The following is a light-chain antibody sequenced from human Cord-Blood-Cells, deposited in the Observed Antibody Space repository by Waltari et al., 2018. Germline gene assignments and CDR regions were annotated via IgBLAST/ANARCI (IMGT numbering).Light chain of an antibody. CDR2: DVS. J-gene: IGLJ3*02. CDR1: SSDVGGSHY. V-gene: IGLV2-14*01. Sequence: QSALTPPAPVSGSPGPSITIPCTGPSSDVGGSHYVPWSQQHPGKAPKLMIYDVSNRPSGVSNRCSGSKSGNTASLTISGLQAEDEADYYCSSYTSSSTWVFGGGTKLTVL. CDR3: SSYTSSSTWV.